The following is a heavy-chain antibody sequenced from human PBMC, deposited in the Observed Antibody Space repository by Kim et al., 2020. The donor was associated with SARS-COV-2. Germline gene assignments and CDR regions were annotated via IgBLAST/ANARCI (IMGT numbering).Heavy chain of an antibody. Sequence: SETLSLTCAVYGGSFSGYYWSWIRQPPGKGLEWIGEINHSGSTNYNPSLKSRVTISVDTSKNQFSLKLSSVTAADTAVYYCARGFFLVTAITKDWYFDLWGRGTLVTVSS. D-gene: IGHD2-21*02. CDR3: ARGFFLVTAITKDWYFDL. CDR1: GGSFSGYY. CDR2: INHSGST. V-gene: IGHV4-34*01. J-gene: IGHJ2*01.